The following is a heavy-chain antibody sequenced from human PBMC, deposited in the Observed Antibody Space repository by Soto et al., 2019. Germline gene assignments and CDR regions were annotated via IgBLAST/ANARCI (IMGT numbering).Heavy chain of an antibody. Sequence: QVQLQESGPGLVKPSETLSLTCTVSGGSVSNGSYYWSWIRQPPGKGLEWIAYIYYSGSTNYNPSLKGRVTISVDTSKNQFSLNLSSVTAADTAVYFCARGGTKRNMIYWGQGTLVTVSS. CDR3: ARGGTKRNMIY. CDR1: GGSVSNGSYY. V-gene: IGHV4-61*01. J-gene: IGHJ4*02. D-gene: IGHD3-16*01. CDR2: IYYSGST.